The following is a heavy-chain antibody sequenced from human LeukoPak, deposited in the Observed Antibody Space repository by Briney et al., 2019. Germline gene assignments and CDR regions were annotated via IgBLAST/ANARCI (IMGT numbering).Heavy chain of an antibody. CDR3: AKDLSTTWYAGGFDY. Sequence: GGSLRLSCAASGFTVSSNYMSWVRQAPGKGLEWVSSISFSGSTPHYADSVKGRFTISRDNSKNTVYLEIHSLRPEDTATYYCAKDLSTTWYAGGFDYWGQGTLVTVSS. CDR2: ISFSGSTP. D-gene: IGHD2-15*01. CDR1: GFTVSSNY. J-gene: IGHJ4*02. V-gene: IGHV3-23*01.